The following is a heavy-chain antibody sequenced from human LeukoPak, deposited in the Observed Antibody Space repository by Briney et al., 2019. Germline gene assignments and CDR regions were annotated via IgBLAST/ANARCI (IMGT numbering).Heavy chain of an antibody. J-gene: IGHJ6*02. V-gene: IGHV4-59*08. CDR1: GGSISSYY. Sequence: SSETLSLTCTVSGGSISSYYWSWIRQPPGKGLEWIGYIYYSGSTNYNPSLKSRVTISVDTSKNQFSLKLSSVTAADTAVYYCASSDAAANPSYYYYGMDVWGQGTTVTVS. D-gene: IGHD6-13*01. CDR2: IYYSGST. CDR3: ASSDAAANPSYYYYGMDV.